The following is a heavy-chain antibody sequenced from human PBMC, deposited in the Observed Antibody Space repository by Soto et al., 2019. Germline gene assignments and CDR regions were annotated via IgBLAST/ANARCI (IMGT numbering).Heavy chain of an antibody. Sequence: ASVKVSCKASGYTFTSYYMHWVRQAPGQGLEWMGIINPSGGSTSYAQKFQGRVTMTRDTSTSTVYMELSSLRSEDTAVYYCARDGVKYYDILTGSKTSYYYYYMDVWGKGTTVTVSS. CDR1: GYTFTSYY. V-gene: IGHV1-46*03. CDR3: ARDGVKYYDILTGSKTSYYYYYMDV. CDR2: INPSGGST. J-gene: IGHJ6*03. D-gene: IGHD3-9*01.